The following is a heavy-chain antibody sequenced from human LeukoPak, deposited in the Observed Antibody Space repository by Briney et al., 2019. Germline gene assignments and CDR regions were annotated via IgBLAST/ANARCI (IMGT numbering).Heavy chain of an antibody. J-gene: IGHJ5*02. CDR3: ARDYYDSTPFGWFDP. CDR2: ISWRSSDI. V-gene: IGHV3-21*01. D-gene: IGHD3-22*01. CDR1: GFTLSSYN. Sequence: GGSLRLSCVASGFTLSSYNMKWVRQAPGKRLEWVSSISWRSSDIEYADSVKGRFTISRDIDKNSLYLQMNSLRAEDTAVYYCARDYYDSTPFGWFDPWGQGTLVTVSS.